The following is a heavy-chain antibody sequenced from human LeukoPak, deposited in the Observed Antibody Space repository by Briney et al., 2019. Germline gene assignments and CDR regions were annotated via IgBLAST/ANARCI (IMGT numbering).Heavy chain of an antibody. J-gene: IGHJ4*02. Sequence: ASVKVSCKASGYTFTSYGISWVRQAPGQGLEWMGWINTYNDKTNYAQKPQGRVTMTTDTSTSTAYMELRSLRSGDTAVYYCARVRGSYSYWGQGTRVTVSS. V-gene: IGHV1-18*01. CDR2: INTYNDKT. CDR3: ARVRGSYSY. CDR1: GYTFTSYG. D-gene: IGHD1-26*01.